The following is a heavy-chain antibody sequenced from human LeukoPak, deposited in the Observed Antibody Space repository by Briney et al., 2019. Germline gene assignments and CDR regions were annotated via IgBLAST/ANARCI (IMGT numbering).Heavy chain of an antibody. CDR1: GFTFSSYA. Sequence: PGGSLRLSCAASGFTFSSYAMSWVRQAPGKGLEWVSTVSGSGDSTWYADSVKGRFTISRDNSKSTLYLQMNSLRAEDTAVYYCAKSPYIASHIDFDYWGQGTPVTVSS. CDR3: AKSPYIASHIDFDY. J-gene: IGHJ4*02. D-gene: IGHD3-16*01. V-gene: IGHV3-23*01. CDR2: VSGSGDST.